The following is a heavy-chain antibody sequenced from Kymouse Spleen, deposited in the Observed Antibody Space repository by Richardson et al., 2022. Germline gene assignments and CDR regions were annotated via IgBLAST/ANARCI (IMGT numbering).Heavy chain of an antibody. Sequence: QVQLQQWGAGLLKPSETLSLTCAVYGGSFSGYYWSWIRQPPGKGLEWIGEINHSGSTNYNPSLKSRVTISVDTSKNQFSLKLSSVTAADTAVYYCARGKSGWYEDWFDPWGQGTLVTVSS. CDR1: GGSFSGYY. V-gene: IGHV4-34*01. CDR2: INHSGST. D-gene: IGHD6-19*01. J-gene: IGHJ5*02. CDR3: ARGKSGWYEDWFDP.